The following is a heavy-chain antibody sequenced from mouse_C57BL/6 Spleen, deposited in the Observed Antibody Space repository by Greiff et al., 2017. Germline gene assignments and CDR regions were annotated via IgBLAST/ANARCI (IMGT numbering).Heavy chain of an antibody. D-gene: IGHD2-3*01. CDR2: INPSSGYT. CDR3: ARRDDGYLFYARDY. Sequence: QVQLKESGAELARPGASVKMSCKASGYTFTSYTMHWVKQRPGQGLEWIGYINPSSGYTKYNQKFKDKATLTADKSSSTAYMHLSSRTSEDSAVYYWARRDDGYLFYARDYWGQGTSVTVSS. V-gene: IGHV1-4*01. CDR1: GYTFTSYT. J-gene: IGHJ4*01.